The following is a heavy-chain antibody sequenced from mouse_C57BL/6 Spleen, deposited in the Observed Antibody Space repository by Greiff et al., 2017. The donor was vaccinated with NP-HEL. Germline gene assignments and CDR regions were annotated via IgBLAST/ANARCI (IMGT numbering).Heavy chain of an antibody. V-gene: IGHV1-5*01. CDR2: IYPGNSDT. CDR3: TPYYDYDWFAY. D-gene: IGHD2-4*01. CDR1: GYTFTSYW. J-gene: IGHJ3*01. Sequence: EVQLQQSGTVLARPGASVKMSCKTSGYTFTSYWMHWVKQRPGQGLEWIGAIYPGNSDTSYNQKFKGKAKLTAVTSAITAYMELSSLTNEDSAVSYCTPYYDYDWFAYWGQGTLVTVSA.